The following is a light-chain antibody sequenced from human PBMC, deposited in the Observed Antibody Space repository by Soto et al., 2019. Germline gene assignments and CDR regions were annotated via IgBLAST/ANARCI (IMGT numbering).Light chain of an antibody. CDR1: QGISSY. CDR3: QQLKSYPQST. J-gene: IGKJ4*01. Sequence: IQLTQSPSFLSASVGDRVSITCRASQGISSYLAWYQQKPGKAPKLLIYAVSTLQSGVPSRFSGTESGTEFTLKISSLQPEDFATYYCQQLKSYPQSTFGGGTKVEIK. CDR2: AVS. V-gene: IGKV1-9*01.